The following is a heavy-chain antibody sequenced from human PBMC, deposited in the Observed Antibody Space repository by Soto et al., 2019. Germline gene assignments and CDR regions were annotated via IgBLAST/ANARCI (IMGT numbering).Heavy chain of an antibody. V-gene: IGHV3-9*01. D-gene: IGHD2-15*01. Sequence: EVQLVESGGGLVQPGRSLRLSCAASGFTFDVYAMHWVRQAPGKGLEWVSGISWNSGSIGYADSVKGRFTISRDNAKNSLYLQMNSLRAEDTALYYCAKDSRVDYMDVWGKGTTVTVSS. CDR1: GFTFDVYA. CDR2: ISWNSGSI. J-gene: IGHJ6*03. CDR3: AKDSRVDYMDV.